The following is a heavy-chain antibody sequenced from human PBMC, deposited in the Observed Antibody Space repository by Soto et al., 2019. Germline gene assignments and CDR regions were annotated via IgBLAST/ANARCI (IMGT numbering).Heavy chain of an antibody. Sequence: SETLSLTCAVYGGSFSGYYWSWIRQPPGKGLEWIGEINHSGSTNYNPSLKSRVTISVDTSKNQFSLKLSSVTAADTAVYYCARSPLTGTRGDYMDVWGKGTTVTVSS. J-gene: IGHJ6*03. V-gene: IGHV4-34*01. D-gene: IGHD1-20*01. CDR1: GGSFSGYY. CDR2: INHSGST. CDR3: ARSPLTGTRGDYMDV.